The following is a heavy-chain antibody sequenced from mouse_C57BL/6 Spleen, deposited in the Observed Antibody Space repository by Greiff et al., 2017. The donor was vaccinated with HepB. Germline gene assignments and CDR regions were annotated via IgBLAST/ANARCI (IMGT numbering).Heavy chain of an antibody. D-gene: IGHD2-14*01. V-gene: IGHV5-9*01. J-gene: IGHJ4*01. CDR2: ISGGGGNT. Sequence: EVMLVESGGGLVKPGGSLKLSCAASGFTFSSYTMSWVRQTPEKRLEWVATISGGGGNTYYPDSVKGRFTISRDNAKNTLYLQMSSLRSEDTALYYCARHGDYRGLNYAMDYWGQGTSVTVSS. CDR3: ARHGDYRGLNYAMDY. CDR1: GFTFSSYT.